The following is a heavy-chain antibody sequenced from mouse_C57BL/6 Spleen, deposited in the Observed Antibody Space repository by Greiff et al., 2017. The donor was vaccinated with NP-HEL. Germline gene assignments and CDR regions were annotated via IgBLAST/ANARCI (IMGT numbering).Heavy chain of an antibody. D-gene: IGHD2-4*01. J-gene: IGHJ2*01. CDR2: IIPPIGDT. Sequence: QVQLQQPGAELVKPGASVKVSCKASGYTFTSYWMHWVKQRPGQGLGWIGGIIPPIGDTNYNQKFKDKATLTVDKSSTTAYMQLSSLTSEDSAVYYCVSLIYYDYDYWGQGTTLTVSS. V-gene: IGHV1-74*01. CDR3: VSLIYYDYDY. CDR1: GYTFTSYW.